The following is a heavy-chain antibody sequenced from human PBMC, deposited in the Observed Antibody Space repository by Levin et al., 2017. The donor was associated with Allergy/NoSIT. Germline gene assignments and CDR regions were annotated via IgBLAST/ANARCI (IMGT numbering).Heavy chain of an antibody. D-gene: IGHD4-17*01. CDR3: ERYGDDGDYAVTASYAFDI. Sequence: GGSLRLSCAASGFTFSSYAMSWVRQAPGKGLEWVSAISGSGGSTYYADSVKGRFTISRDNSKNTLYLQMNSLRAEDTAVYYCERYGDDGDYAVTASYAFDIWGQGTMVTVSS. V-gene: IGHV3-23*01. CDR2: ISGSGGST. J-gene: IGHJ3*02. CDR1: GFTFSSYA.